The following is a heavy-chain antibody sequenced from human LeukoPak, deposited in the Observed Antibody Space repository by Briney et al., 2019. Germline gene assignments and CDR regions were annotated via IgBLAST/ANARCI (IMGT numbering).Heavy chain of an antibody. CDR3: ARALRRFDP. Sequence: ASVKVSCTTSGYTFTTYAISWVRQAPGQGLEWMGWISTYNGDTNYAQKLQGRVTMTTDTSTSTAYMELRSLRSDDTAVYYCARALRRFDPWGQGTLVTVSS. CDR1: GYTFTTYA. D-gene: IGHD4-17*01. CDR2: ISTYNGDT. J-gene: IGHJ5*02. V-gene: IGHV1-18*01.